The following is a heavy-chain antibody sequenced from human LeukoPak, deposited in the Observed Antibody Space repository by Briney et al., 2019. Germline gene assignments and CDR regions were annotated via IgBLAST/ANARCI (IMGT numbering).Heavy chain of an antibody. CDR2: VNPNSGVT. J-gene: IGHJ4*02. Sequence: ASVKVSCPFTTGYFIHWVRQAPGQGLEWMGWVNPNSGVTYYGQRFQGRVTMTRDTSISTAYMELSRLRSDDTAVYYCARERKMYSSSWWVNDYWGQGTLVTVSS. CDR1: FTTGYF. V-gene: IGHV1-2*02. D-gene: IGHD6-13*01. CDR3: ARERKMYSSSWWVNDY.